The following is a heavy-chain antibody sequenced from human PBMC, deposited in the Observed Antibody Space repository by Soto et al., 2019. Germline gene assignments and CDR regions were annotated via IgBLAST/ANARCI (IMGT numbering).Heavy chain of an antibody. CDR1: GGSLSSGDYY. CDR2: IYNSGST. CDR3: AYGDSRGPFDS. Sequence: SETLSLTCTVSGGSLSSGDYYWNWVRQRPGKGLEWIGYIYNSGSTNYNPSLKSRVTISVDTSKNQFSLKLSSVTAADTAVYYCAYGDSRGPFDSWGQGTLVTVSS. D-gene: IGHD4-17*01. V-gene: IGHV4-61*08. J-gene: IGHJ4*02.